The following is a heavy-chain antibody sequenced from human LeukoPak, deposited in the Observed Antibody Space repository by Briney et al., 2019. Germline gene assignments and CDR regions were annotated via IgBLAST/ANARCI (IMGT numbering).Heavy chain of an antibody. CDR3: ARRVTYYYDSSGYDFDY. V-gene: IGHV4-59*08. D-gene: IGHD3-22*01. Sequence: SETLSLTCTVSGGSISSFYWSWIRQPPGKGLEWIGFAYNSRVTNYNPSLKSRVAISVDTSKNQFSLKLSSVTAADTAVYYCARRVTYYYDSSGYDFDYWGQGTLVTVSS. CDR2: AYNSRVT. J-gene: IGHJ4*02. CDR1: GGSISSFY.